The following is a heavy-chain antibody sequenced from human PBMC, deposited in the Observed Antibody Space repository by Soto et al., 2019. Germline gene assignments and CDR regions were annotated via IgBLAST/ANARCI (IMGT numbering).Heavy chain of an antibody. V-gene: IGHV4-30-4*01. CDR3: AREGGYSNYVGYYFDY. Sequence: PSETLSPTCTVSGGSISSGDYSWSWIRQPPGKGLEWIGYIYYTGSTYYNPSLKSRVTISVDTSKNQFSLKLSSVTAADTAVYYCAREGGYSNYVGYYFDYWGQGTLVTVSS. CDR1: GGSISSGDYS. J-gene: IGHJ4*02. CDR2: IYYTGST. D-gene: IGHD4-4*01.